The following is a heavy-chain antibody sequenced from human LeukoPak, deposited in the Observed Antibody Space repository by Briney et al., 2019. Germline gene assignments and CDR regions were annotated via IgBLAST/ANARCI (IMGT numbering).Heavy chain of an antibody. V-gene: IGHV3-30-3*01. D-gene: IGHD4-17*01. Sequence: GRSLRLSCAASGFTFSSYAMHWVRQAPGKGLEWVAVISYDGSNKYYADSVKGRFSISRDNSKNTLYLQMSSLRAEDTAVYYCARATILYGAFDAFDLWGQGTMVTVSS. CDR1: GFTFSSYA. J-gene: IGHJ3*01. CDR2: ISYDGSNK. CDR3: ARATILYGAFDAFDL.